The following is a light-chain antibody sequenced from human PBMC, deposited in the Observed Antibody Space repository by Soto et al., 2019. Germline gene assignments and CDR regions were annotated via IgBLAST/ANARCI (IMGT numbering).Light chain of an antibody. V-gene: IGLV1-44*01. CDR1: SSNIGDNT. Sequence: QAVVTQPPSASGTPGQRVTISCSGGSSNIGDNTVNWYQQLPGTAPKLLIYSNNQRPSGVPDRFSGSMSGTSASLAISGLQSEDEADYYCAAWDDSLFWVFGGGTKLTVL. CDR2: SNN. J-gene: IGLJ3*02. CDR3: AAWDDSLFWV.